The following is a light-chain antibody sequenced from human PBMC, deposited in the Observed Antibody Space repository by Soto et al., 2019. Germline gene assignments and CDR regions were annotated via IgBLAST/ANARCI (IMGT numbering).Light chain of an antibody. J-gene: IGKJ4*01. CDR2: DAS. CDR1: QSVSSSS. V-gene: IGKV3-11*01. Sequence: EIVLTQSPATLSLSPGERATLSCRASQSVSSSSLAWYQQKPGQPHRLLIYDASNRATGIPGRFSGSRSGTDFTLTISSLEPEDFAVYYCQQRSNWPSLTFGGGTKVEIK. CDR3: QQRSNWPSLT.